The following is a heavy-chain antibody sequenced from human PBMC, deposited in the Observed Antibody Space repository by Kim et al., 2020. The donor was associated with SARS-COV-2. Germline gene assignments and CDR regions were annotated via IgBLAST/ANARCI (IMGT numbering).Heavy chain of an antibody. Sequence: SETLSLTCAVYGGSFSGYYWSWIRQPPGKGLEWIGEINHSGSTNYNPSLKSRVTISVDTSKNQFSLKLSSVTAADTAVYYCARGGVLMVVAATPGWGRARRGWYFDLWGRGTLVTVSS. CDR3: ARGGVLMVVAATPGWGRARRGWYFDL. CDR2: INHSGST. J-gene: IGHJ2*01. V-gene: IGHV4-34*01. CDR1: GGSFSGYY. D-gene: IGHD2-15*01.